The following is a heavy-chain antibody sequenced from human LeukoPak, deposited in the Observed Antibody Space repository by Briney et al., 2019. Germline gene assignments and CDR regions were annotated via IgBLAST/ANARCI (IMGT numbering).Heavy chain of an antibody. D-gene: IGHD3-22*01. CDR2: IYYSGST. J-gene: IGHJ3*02. CDR1: GGSISTYY. Sequence: SETLSLTCTVSGGSISTYYWNWIRQPPGKGLEGIGYIYYSGSTNYHPSLTGRVTISVDTSKNQFSLKLSSVTAADTAVYYCVREYNYYDSSGWDAFEIWGQGTMVTVSS. V-gene: IGHV4-59*01. CDR3: VREYNYYDSSGWDAFEI.